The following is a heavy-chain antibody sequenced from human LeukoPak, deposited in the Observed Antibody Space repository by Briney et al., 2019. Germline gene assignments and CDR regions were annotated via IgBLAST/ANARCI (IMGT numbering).Heavy chain of an antibody. CDR2: INHSGST. V-gene: IGHV4-34*01. CDR1: GGSFSGYY. CDR3: ARVGGYYFDY. D-gene: IGHD1-26*01. Sequence: PSETLSLTCAVYGGSFSGYYWSWIRQPPGKGLEWIGEINHSGSTNYNPSLKSRVTISVDTSKNQFSLKLSSVTAADTAVYYCARVGGYYFDYWGQGTLVTVSS. J-gene: IGHJ4*02.